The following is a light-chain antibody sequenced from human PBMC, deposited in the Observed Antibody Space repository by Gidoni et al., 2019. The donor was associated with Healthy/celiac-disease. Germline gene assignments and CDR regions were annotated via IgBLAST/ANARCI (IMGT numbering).Light chain of an antibody. CDR3: QSYDSSLSGHVV. J-gene: IGLJ2*01. Sequence: QAVLTQPPSVSGAPGQRVTISCTGSSSNIGAGYDVHWYQQLPGTAPKLLIYGNSHRSSLVPDRFSCSTSGSSASLVITGLQAEDEADYYCQSYDSSLSGHVVFGGGTKLTVL. CDR1: SSNIGAGYD. V-gene: IGLV1-40*01. CDR2: GNS.